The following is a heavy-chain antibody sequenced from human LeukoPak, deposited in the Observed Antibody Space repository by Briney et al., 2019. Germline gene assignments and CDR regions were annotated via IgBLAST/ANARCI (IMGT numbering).Heavy chain of an antibody. V-gene: IGHV4-31*03. CDR3: ARDAGEYVGGSAGHYFDY. CDR1: GGSLGSGSDY. Sequence: PSQTLSLTCTVSGGSLGSGSDYWSWIRPHPVKGLEWIGYIHDSGSTYYNPSLRGRVSMSLDAPDNQFSLKLTSVTAADTAVYYCARDAGEYVGGSAGHYFDYWGQGTLVTVSS. CDR2: IHDSGST. J-gene: IGHJ4*02. D-gene: IGHD1-26*01.